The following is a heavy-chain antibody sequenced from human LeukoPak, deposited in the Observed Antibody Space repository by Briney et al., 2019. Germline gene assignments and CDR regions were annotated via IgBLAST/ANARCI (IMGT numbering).Heavy chain of an antibody. J-gene: IGHJ4*02. CDR1: GYAFNIYD. Sequence: ASVKVSSKASGYAFNIYDINWVRQATGHGLEWMGWMNPDSGNTGFAQKFQGRVTMTRNTSITTAYMELSSLRFEDTAVYYCAVHLPGDYLDRWGQGTLVTVSS. CDR2: MNPDSGNT. CDR3: AVHLPGDYLDR. V-gene: IGHV1-8*01.